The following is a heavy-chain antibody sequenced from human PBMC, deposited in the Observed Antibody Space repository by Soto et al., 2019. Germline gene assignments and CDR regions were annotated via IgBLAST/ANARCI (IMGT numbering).Heavy chain of an antibody. CDR3: ARDGYCSGGSCYSVPVFDY. Sequence: PGGSLRLSCAASGFTFSTYAMAWVRQAPGKGLERVSGVSASGLNTDYADPVKGRFYISRDNSKNTLYLQMNSLRAEDTAVYYCARDGYCSGGSCYSVPVFDYWGQGTLVTVSS. CDR2: VSASGLNT. CDR1: GFTFSTYA. J-gene: IGHJ4*02. V-gene: IGHV3-23*01. D-gene: IGHD2-15*01.